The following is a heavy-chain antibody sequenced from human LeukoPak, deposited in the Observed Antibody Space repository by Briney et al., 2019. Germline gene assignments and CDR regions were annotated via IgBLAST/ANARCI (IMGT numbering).Heavy chain of an antibody. CDR3: ARGGYSNSKNYYYMDV. Sequence: SETLSLTCTVSGGSISSYYWSWIRQPPGKGLEWIGYIYYSGSTNYNPSLKSRFTISVETSKNQFSLKLSSVTAADTAVYYCARGGYSNSKNYYYMDVWGKGTTVTVSS. D-gene: IGHD4-11*01. V-gene: IGHV4-59*01. J-gene: IGHJ6*03. CDR1: GGSISSYY. CDR2: IYYSGST.